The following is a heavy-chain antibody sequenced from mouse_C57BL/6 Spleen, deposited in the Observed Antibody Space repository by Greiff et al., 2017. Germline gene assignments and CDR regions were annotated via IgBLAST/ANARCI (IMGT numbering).Heavy chain of an antibody. CDR1: GYTFTSYG. D-gene: IGHD1-1*01. CDR3: AGSGATVVATSAMDY. Sequence: VQLQQSGAELARPGASVKLSCKASGYTFTSYGINWVKQRPGQGLEWIGEIYPRSGNTYYNEKFKGKATLTADKSSSTASMQLRSLTSEDSAVYYCAGSGATVVATSAMDYWGQGTSVTVSS. J-gene: IGHJ4*01. CDR2: IYPRSGNT. V-gene: IGHV1-81*01.